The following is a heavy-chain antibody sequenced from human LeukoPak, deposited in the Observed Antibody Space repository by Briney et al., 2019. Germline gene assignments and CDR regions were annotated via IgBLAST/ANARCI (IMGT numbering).Heavy chain of an antibody. V-gene: IGHV4-59*01. D-gene: IGHD5-24*01. J-gene: IGHJ4*02. Sequence: SETLSLTCTVSGGSISSYYWSWIRQPPGKGLEWIGYSYYSGSTNYNPSLKSRVTISVDTSKNQFSLKLSSVTAADTAVYYCARVSRDGYNWEDFDYWGQGTLVTVSS. CDR2: SYYSGST. CDR3: ARVSRDGYNWEDFDY. CDR1: GGSISSYY.